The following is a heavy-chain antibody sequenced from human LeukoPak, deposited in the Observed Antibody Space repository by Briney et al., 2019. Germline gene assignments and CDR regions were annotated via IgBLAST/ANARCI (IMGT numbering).Heavy chain of an antibody. CDR2: IWYDGSNK. D-gene: IGHD6-13*01. Sequence: GGSRRLSCAASGFTFSNYGMHWVRQAPGKGLEWVAVIWYDGSNKYYADSVGRFTISRDNSKNTLYLQMNSLRAEDTAVYYCARDRRRSRWYGALDYWGQGTLVTVSS. CDR1: GFTFSNYG. CDR3: ARDRRRSRWYGALDY. V-gene: IGHV3-33*01. J-gene: IGHJ4*02.